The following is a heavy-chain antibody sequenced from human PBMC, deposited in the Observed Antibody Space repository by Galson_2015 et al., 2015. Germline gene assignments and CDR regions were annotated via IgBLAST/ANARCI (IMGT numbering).Heavy chain of an antibody. V-gene: IGHV3-30*18. CDR2: ISYDGSNK. D-gene: IGHD2-21*02. Sequence: SLRLSCAASGFTFSNYWMNWVRQAPGKGLEWVAVISYDGSNKYYADSVKGRFTISRDNSKNTLYLQMNSLRAEDTAVYYCAKDTLSYCGGDCYLGYFDYWGQGTLVTVSS. CDR3: AKDTLSYCGGDCYLGYFDY. J-gene: IGHJ4*02. CDR1: GFTFSNYW.